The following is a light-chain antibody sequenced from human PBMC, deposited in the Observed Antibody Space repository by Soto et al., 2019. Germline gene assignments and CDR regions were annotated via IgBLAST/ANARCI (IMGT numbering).Light chain of an antibody. CDR3: TSYTSSGPWV. J-gene: IGLJ3*02. CDR1: SGDVGGYNY. CDR2: EVN. V-gene: IGLV2-14*01. Sequence: QSALTQPASVSGSPGQSITISCTGTSGDVGGYNYVSWYQLDPGKAPKLKIYEVNNRPSGVSNRFSGSKSGNTASLTISGLQAEDEADYYCTSYTSSGPWVFGGGTKLTVL.